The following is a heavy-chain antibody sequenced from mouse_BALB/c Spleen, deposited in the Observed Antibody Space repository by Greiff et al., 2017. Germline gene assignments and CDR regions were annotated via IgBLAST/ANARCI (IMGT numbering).Heavy chain of an antibody. CDR2: ISYDGSN. D-gene: IGHD1-1*02. J-gene: IGHJ4*01. V-gene: IGHV3-6*02. CDR3: ALWYYAMDY. CDR1: GYSITSGYY. Sequence: DVKLQESGPGLVKPSQSLSLTCSVTGYSITSGYYWNWIRQFPGNKLEWMGYISYDGSNNYNPSLKNRISITRDTSKNQFFLKLNSVTTEDTATYYCALWYYAMDYWGQGTSVTVSS.